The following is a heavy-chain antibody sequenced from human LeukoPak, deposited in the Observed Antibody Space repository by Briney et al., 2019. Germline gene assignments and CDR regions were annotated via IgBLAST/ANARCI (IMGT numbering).Heavy chain of an antibody. CDR2: LNHSGST. Sequence: SETLSLTCAVYGGSLSGYSWSWIRQPPGKGLEWIGELNHSGSTNYNPSLKSRVTISVDTSKNQFSLKLSSVTAADSAFYYCARVPGRPAAVFDYWGQGTQVTVSS. CDR3: ARVPGRPAAVFDY. CDR1: GGSLSGYS. D-gene: IGHD2-2*01. J-gene: IGHJ4*02. V-gene: IGHV4-34*01.